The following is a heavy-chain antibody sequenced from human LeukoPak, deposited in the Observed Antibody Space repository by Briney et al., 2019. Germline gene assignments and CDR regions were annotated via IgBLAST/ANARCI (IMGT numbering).Heavy chain of an antibody. Sequence: GGSLRLSCAPCGFTFSSYWMSWVRQAPGKGLEWVANIKQDGSEKYYVDSVKGRFTISRDNGKNSLYLQMNSLRAEDTAVYYCAGKAYGLDVWGKGTTVTVSS. CDR2: IKQDGSEK. CDR3: AGKAYGLDV. J-gene: IGHJ6*04. CDR1: GFTFSSYW. V-gene: IGHV3-7*03.